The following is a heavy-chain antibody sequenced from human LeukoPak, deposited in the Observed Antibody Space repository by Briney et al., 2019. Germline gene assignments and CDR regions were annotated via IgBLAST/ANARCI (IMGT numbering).Heavy chain of an antibody. CDR3: ARDQSSSSGSFDY. CDR2: IWYDGSNK. V-gene: IGHV3-33*01. Sequence: GGSLRLSCAASGFTFSSYGMHWVRQAPGKGLEWVAVIWYDGSNKYYADSVKGRFTISRDNSKNTLYLQMSSLRSEDTAVYYCARDQSSSSGSFDYWGQGTLVTVSS. CDR1: GFTFSSYG. D-gene: IGHD6-6*01. J-gene: IGHJ4*02.